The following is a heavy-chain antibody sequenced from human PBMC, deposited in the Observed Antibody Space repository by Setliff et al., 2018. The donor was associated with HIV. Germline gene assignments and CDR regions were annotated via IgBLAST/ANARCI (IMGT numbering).Heavy chain of an antibody. CDR1: GGSISSYY. V-gene: IGHV4-4*07. CDR2: IYTSGTT. D-gene: IGHD4-17*01. CDR3: ARDSPLDYGDYYFDY. J-gene: IGHJ4*02. Sequence: SETLSLTCTVSGGSISSYYWSWIRQPAGKGLEWIGRIYTSGTTNYNASLKSRVTMSVDMSKNQFSLKVNSVTAADTAVYYCARDSPLDYGDYYFDYWGRGTLVTVSS.